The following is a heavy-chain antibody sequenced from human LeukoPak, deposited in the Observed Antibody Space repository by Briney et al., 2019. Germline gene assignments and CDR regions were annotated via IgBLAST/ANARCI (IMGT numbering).Heavy chain of an antibody. Sequence: GGSLRLSCAASGFTFSSYGMHWVRQAPGKGLEWVAVISYDGSNKYYADSVKGRFTISRDNSKNTLYLQMNSLRAEDTAVYYCARVTNGGWYFDYWGQGTLVTVSS. V-gene: IGHV3-30*03. CDR3: ARVTNGGWYFDY. CDR2: ISYDGSNK. J-gene: IGHJ4*02. CDR1: GFTFSSYG. D-gene: IGHD6-19*01.